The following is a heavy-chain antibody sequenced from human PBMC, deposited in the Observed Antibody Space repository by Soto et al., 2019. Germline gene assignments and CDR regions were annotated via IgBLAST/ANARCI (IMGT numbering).Heavy chain of an antibody. CDR1: GGSFSGYY. J-gene: IGHJ5*02. Sequence: SETLSLTCAVYGGSFSGYYWSWIRQPPGKGLEWIGEINHSGSANYNPSLKSRATISVDTSKNQFSLKLSSVTAADTAVYYCARARGIAEQPDFERWFDPWGQGTLVTVSS. CDR3: ARARGIAEQPDFERWFDP. V-gene: IGHV4-34*01. D-gene: IGHD6-13*01. CDR2: INHSGSA.